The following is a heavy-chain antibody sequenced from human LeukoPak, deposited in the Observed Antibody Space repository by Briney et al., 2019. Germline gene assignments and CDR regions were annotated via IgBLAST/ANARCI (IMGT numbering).Heavy chain of an antibody. J-gene: IGHJ4*02. D-gene: IGHD3-9*01. Sequence: SETLSLTCTVSGGSISSGGYYWSWIRQHPGKGLEWIGYIYYSGSTYYNPSLKSRVTISVDTSKNQFSLKLSSVTAADTAVYYCARDGRYFDWLLPFDYWGQGTLVTVSS. V-gene: IGHV4-31*03. CDR3: ARDGRYFDWLLPFDY. CDR2: IYYSGST. CDR1: GGSISSGGYY.